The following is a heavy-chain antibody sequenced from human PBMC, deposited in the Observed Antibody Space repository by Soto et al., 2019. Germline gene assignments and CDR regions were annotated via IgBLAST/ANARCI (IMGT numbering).Heavy chain of an antibody. V-gene: IGHV1-58*02. D-gene: IGHD4-17*01. J-gene: IGHJ3*02. CDR3: AADGPPLRSTGAFDI. CDR2: IVVGSGNT. Sequence: SVKVSCKASGYTFTSYAMHWVRQAPGQRLEWIGWIVVGSGNTNYAQKFQERVTITRDMSTSTAYMELSSLRSEDTAVYYCAADGPPLRSTGAFDIWGQGTMVTVSS. CDR1: GYTFTSYA.